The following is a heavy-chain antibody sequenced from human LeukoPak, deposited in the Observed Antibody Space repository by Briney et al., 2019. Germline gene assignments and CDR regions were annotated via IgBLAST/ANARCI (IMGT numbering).Heavy chain of an antibody. Sequence: SETLSLTCTVSGGSISSSSYYWGWIRQPPGKGLEWIGSIYYSGSTYYNPSLKSRVTISIDMSNNQFSLKLISVTAADTAVYYCARVGSSGSGPFDPWGQGAQVTVSS. CDR2: IYYSGST. J-gene: IGHJ5*02. CDR1: GGSISSSSYY. V-gene: IGHV4-39*07. CDR3: ARVGSSGSGPFDP. D-gene: IGHD3-22*01.